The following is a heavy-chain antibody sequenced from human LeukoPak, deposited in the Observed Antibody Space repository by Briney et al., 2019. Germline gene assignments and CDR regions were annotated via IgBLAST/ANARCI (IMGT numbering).Heavy chain of an antibody. D-gene: IGHD3-22*01. V-gene: IGHV3-74*01. CDR1: GFTFSSYW. CDR3: ARERPGDYDSSGYLNWFDP. Sequence: GGSLRLSCAASGFTFSSYWMHWVRQAPGKGLVWVSRLNSDGSSTTYADSVKGRFTISRDNAKNTLYLQMHSVRAEDTAVYYCARERPGDYDSSGYLNWFDPWGQGTLVTVSS. CDR2: LNSDGSST. J-gene: IGHJ5*02.